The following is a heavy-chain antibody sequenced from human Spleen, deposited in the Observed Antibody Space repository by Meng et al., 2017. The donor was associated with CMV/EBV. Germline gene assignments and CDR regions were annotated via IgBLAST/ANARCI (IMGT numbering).Heavy chain of an antibody. V-gene: IGHV1-46*01. CDR3: ARDLSIGLDY. CDR2: LNPNGGST. Sequence: KVYCKASGYTFTSYYMHWVRQAPGQGLEWMGMLNPNGGSTTYAQKFQGRVTMTRDTSTSTVYMELSSLRSEDTAVYYCARDLSIGLDYWGQGTLVTVSS. J-gene: IGHJ4*02. D-gene: IGHD2/OR15-2a*01. CDR1: GYTFTSYY.